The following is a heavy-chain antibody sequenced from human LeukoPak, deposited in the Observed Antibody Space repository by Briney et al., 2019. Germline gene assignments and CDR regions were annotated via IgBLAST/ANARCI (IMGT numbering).Heavy chain of an antibody. V-gene: IGHV4-34*01. CDR1: GGSFSGYY. CDR2: INHSGST. D-gene: IGHD2-2*02. J-gene: IGHJ5*02. Sequence: SETLSLTCAVYGGSFSGYYWSWIRQPPGKGLEWIGEINHSGSTNYNPSLKSRVTISVDTSKNQFSLKLSSVTAADTAVYYCARVPIVVVPAAIFSWFDPWGQGTLVTVSS. CDR3: ARVPIVVVPAAIFSWFDP.